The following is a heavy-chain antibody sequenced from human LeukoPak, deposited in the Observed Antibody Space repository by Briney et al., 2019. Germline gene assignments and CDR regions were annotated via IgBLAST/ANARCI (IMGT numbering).Heavy chain of an antibody. V-gene: IGHV1-69*05. J-gene: IGHJ4*02. CDR1: GGTFSSYA. CDR3: AKDIGGNSDFDY. CDR2: IIPIFGTA. D-gene: IGHD4-23*01. Sequence: SVKVSCKASGGTFSSYAISWVRQAPGQGLEWMGGIIPIFGTANYAQKFQGRVTITTDESTSTAYMELSSLRSEDTAVYYCAKDIGGNSDFDYWGQGTLVTVSS.